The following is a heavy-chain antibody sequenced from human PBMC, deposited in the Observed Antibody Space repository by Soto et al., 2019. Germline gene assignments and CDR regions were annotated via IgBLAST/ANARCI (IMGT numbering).Heavy chain of an antibody. Sequence: GGSLRLSCAASGFTFSDYYMSWIRQAPGKGLEWVSYISSSGSTIYYADSVKGRFTISRDNAKNSLYLQMNSLRAEDTAVYYCASLPATVVTPSGADYWGQGTLVTVSS. J-gene: IGHJ4*02. D-gene: IGHD4-17*01. CDR1: GFTFSDYY. CDR2: ISSSGSTI. CDR3: ASLPATVVTPSGADY. V-gene: IGHV3-11*01.